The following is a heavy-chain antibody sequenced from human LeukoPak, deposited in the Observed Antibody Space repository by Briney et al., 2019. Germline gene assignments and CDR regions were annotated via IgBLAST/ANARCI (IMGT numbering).Heavy chain of an antibody. CDR3: AKDHRPFSSAVAGILGY. V-gene: IGHV3-23*01. D-gene: IGHD6-19*01. CDR2: ISSTGTTT. J-gene: IGHJ4*02. Sequence: GGSLRLSCAASGFSFVAYAMGWVRQVPGKGLEWVSGISSTGTTTYYADSVKGRFTISRDTSKYTLFLQLNSLRAEDTAVYYCAKDHRPFSSAVAGILGYWGQGTLVTVSS. CDR1: GFSFVAYA.